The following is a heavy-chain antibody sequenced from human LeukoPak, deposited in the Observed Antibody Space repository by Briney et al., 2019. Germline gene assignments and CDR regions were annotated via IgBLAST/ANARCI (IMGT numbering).Heavy chain of an antibody. CDR1: GYTFTSYG. V-gene: IGHV1-18*01. CDR2: ISAYNGNT. CDR3: ARDTPDTLYYYDSPAELFDY. Sequence: ASVTVSCKASGYTFTSYGISWVRQAPGQGLEWMGWISAYNGNTNYAQKLQGRVTMTTDTSTSTAYMELRSLRSDDTAVYYCARDTPDTLYYYDSPAELFDYWGQGTLVTVSS. D-gene: IGHD3-22*01. J-gene: IGHJ4*02.